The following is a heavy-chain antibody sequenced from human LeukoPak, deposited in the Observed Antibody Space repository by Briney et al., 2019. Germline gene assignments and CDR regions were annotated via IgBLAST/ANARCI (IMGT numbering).Heavy chain of an antibody. CDR2: ISWNSGSI. CDR1: GFTFDDCA. Sequence: GRSLRLSCAASGFTFDDCAMHWVRQAPGKGLEWVSGISWNSGSIGYADSVKGRFTISRDNAKNSLYLQMNSLRAEDTALYYCAKDFKGSAFDIWGQGTMVTVSS. CDR3: AKDFKGSAFDI. V-gene: IGHV3-9*01. J-gene: IGHJ3*02.